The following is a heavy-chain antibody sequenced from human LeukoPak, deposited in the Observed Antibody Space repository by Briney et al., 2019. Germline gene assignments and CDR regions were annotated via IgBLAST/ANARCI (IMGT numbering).Heavy chain of an antibody. V-gene: IGHV3-23*01. CDR2: ISGSGAGT. J-gene: IGHJ4*02. D-gene: IGHD3-16*02. CDR1: GFTFRNYD. CDR3: ARASRVTFGGVIDN. Sequence: PGGSLRLSCTASGFTFRNYDMNWVRQAPGKGLEWVSGISGSGAGTNYADSVKGRLTISRDNSKNTLNLQMNSLRVDDTAVYYCARASRVTFGGVIDNWGQGTLVTVSS.